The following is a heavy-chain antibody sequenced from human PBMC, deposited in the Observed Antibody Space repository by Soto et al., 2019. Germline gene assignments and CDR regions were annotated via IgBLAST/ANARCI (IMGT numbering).Heavy chain of an antibody. CDR2: ISAYNGNT. V-gene: IGHV1-18*01. CDR3: ARGGMITFGGVIRDWYFDL. Sequence: QVQLVQSGAEVKKPGASVKVSCKASGYTFTSYGISWVRQAPGQGLEWMGWISAYNGNTNYAQKLQGRVTMTPDTSTRTDYMGLRSLRSDDTAVYYCARGGMITFGGVIRDWYFDLWGRGDLVTVSS. J-gene: IGHJ2*01. CDR1: GYTFTSYG. D-gene: IGHD3-16*02.